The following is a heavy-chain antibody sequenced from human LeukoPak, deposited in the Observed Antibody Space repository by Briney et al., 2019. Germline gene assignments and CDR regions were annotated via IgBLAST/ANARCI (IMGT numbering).Heavy chain of an antibody. Sequence: GGSLRLSCAASGFTFSSYAMHWVRQAPGKGLEWVAVISYDGSNKYYADSVKGRFTISRDNSKNTLYLQMNSLRAEDTAVYYCARGGYGSSSWYGYWGQGTLVTVSS. CDR1: GFTFSSYA. D-gene: IGHD6-13*01. CDR2: ISYDGSNK. J-gene: IGHJ4*02. V-gene: IGHV3-30-3*01. CDR3: ARGGYGSSSWYGY.